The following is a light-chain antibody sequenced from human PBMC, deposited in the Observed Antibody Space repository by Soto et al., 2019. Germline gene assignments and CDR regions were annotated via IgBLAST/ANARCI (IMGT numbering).Light chain of an antibody. CDR2: GAS. Sequence: IVMTQSPATLAVSPGERATLSCRASQSVRINVAWYQQKNGQAPRLLVYGASTRASGIPDRFSGSGSGTEFTLTISSLQSEDFAVYYCQEYSKWPSRTFGPGPRWIS. CDR1: QSVRIN. J-gene: IGKJ1*01. V-gene: IGKV3-15*01. CDR3: QEYSKWPSRT.